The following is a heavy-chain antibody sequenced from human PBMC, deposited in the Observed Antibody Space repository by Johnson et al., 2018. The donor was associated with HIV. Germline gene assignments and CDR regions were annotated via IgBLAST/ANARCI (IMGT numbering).Heavy chain of an antibody. CDR1: GFTFSSYG. J-gene: IGHJ3*02. Sequence: QVQLVESGGGVVQPGGSLRLSCAASGFTFSSYGMHWVRQAPGKGLEWVAFIRYDGSHKYYADSLRGRFNISRDNPKNTLYLQMNSLRAEDTGVYYCAKPPSMGADAFDIWGQGTMVTVSS. D-gene: IGHD3-16*01. CDR3: AKPPSMGADAFDI. V-gene: IGHV3-30*02. CDR2: IRYDGSHK.